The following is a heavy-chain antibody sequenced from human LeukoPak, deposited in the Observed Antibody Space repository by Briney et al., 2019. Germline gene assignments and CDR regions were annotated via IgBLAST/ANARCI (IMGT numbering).Heavy chain of an antibody. CDR2: IWYDGSKK. CDR3: AREVGLTLDY. D-gene: IGHD3/OR15-3a*01. J-gene: IGHJ4*02. Sequence: GGSLRLSCAASGFSFSSYGMHWVRQAPGKGLEWVAVIWYDGSKKYYADSVKGRFIISRDNSRNTLYLQMNSLRAEDTAVYYCAREVGLTLDYWGQGTLVTVSS. V-gene: IGHV3-33*01. CDR1: GFSFSSYG.